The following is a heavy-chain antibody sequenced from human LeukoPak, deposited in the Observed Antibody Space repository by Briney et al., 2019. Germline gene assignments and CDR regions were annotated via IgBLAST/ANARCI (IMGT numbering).Heavy chain of an antibody. CDR1: GFTFSSYA. J-gene: IGHJ4*02. CDR3: ARVNSNNFDF. CDR2: ISYDGSNK. Sequence: GGPLRLSCAASGFTFSSYAMHWVRQAPGKGLEWVAVISYDGSNKYYADSVKGRFTISRDNSKNTLYLQMNSLRAEDAAGYYCARVNSNNFDFWGQGILVTVSS. V-gene: IGHV3-30-3*01. D-gene: IGHD4-11*01.